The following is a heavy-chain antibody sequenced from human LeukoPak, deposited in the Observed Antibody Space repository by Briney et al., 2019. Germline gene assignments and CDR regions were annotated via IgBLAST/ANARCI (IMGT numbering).Heavy chain of an antibody. Sequence: SETLSLTCAVSGGSISSSNWWSWVRQPPGKGLEWIGSIYYSGSTYYNPSLKSRVTISVDTSKNQFSLKLSSVTAADTAVYYCARDRFRHGHSPFFLDAFDIWGQGTMVTVSS. V-gene: IGHV4-4*02. CDR1: GGSISSSNW. D-gene: IGHD5-24*01. J-gene: IGHJ3*02. CDR2: IYYSGST. CDR3: ARDRFRHGHSPFFLDAFDI.